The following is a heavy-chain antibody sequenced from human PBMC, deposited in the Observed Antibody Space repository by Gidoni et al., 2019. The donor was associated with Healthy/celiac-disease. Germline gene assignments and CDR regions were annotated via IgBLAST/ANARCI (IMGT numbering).Heavy chain of an antibody. CDR1: GFTFSGYA. V-gene: IGHV3-23*01. Sequence: EVQLLESGGGLVQPGGSLRLSCAASGFTFSGYARSWVRQAPGKGLEWVSAISGSGGSTYYADSVKGRCTISRDNSKNTLYLQMNSLRAEDTAVYYCASRTGYYTYFDYGGQGTLVTVSS. J-gene: IGHJ4*02. D-gene: IGHD3-9*01. CDR2: ISGSGGST. CDR3: ASRTGYYTYFDY.